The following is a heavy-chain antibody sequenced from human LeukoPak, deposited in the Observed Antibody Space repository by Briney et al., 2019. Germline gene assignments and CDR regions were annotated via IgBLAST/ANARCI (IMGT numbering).Heavy chain of an antibody. CDR1: GGSISSYY. D-gene: IGHD3-10*01. CDR2: IYYNGST. J-gene: IGHJ4*02. Sequence: SETLSLTCTVSGGSISSYYWSWIRQPPGKGLEWIGYIYYNGSTNYNPSLKSRVTISVDTSKNQFSLKLSSVTAADTAVYYCARGHGLYYFDYWGQGTLVTVSS. V-gene: IGHV4-59*01. CDR3: ARGHGLYYFDY.